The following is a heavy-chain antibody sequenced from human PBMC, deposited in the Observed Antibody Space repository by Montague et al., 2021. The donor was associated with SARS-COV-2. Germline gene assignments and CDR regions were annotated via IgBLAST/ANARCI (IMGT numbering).Heavy chain of an antibody. CDR3: ATITLGYCTNGVCQPPDY. D-gene: IGHD2-8*01. CDR2: IHSSGST. CDR1: GGSISSSSYY. J-gene: IGHJ4*02. V-gene: IGHV4-39*01. Sequence: SETLSLTCTVSGGSISSSSYYWGWIRQPPGKGLEWIGSIHSSGSTYYNPSLKSRVTISVDTSKNQFSLKLSSVTAADTAVYYCATITLGYCTNGVCQPPDYWGQGTLVTVSS.